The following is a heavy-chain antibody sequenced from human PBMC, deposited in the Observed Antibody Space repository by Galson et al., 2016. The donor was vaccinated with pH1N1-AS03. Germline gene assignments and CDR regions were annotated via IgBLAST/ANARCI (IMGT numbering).Heavy chain of an antibody. CDR2: IIPILGAA. V-gene: IGHV1-69*13. Sequence: SVKVSCKASGGTFSTYAISWVRQAPGQGLEWMGGIIPILGAALYAQKFQGRLTITADESTTTSYMGLSSLTSEDTAIYYCARGGEEVPGLFHRKGTFSWFDPWGQGTLVTVSA. J-gene: IGHJ5*02. CDR3: ARGGEEVPGLFHRKGTFSWFDP. CDR1: GGTFSTYA. D-gene: IGHD3-22*01.